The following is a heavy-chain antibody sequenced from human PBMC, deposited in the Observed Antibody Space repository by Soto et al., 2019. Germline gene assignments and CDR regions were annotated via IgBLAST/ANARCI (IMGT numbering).Heavy chain of an antibody. J-gene: IGHJ5*02. D-gene: IGHD3-3*01. CDR2: IYHSGST. Sequence: QLQLQESGSGLVKPSQTLSLTCAVSGGSISSGGYSWSWIRQPPGKGLDWIGYIYHSGSTYYNPSLKSRVTISVDRSTNQFSLKLSSVTAADTAVYYCARALYSNWFDPWGQGTLVTVSS. CDR1: GGSISSGGYS. V-gene: IGHV4-30-2*01. CDR3: ARALYSNWFDP.